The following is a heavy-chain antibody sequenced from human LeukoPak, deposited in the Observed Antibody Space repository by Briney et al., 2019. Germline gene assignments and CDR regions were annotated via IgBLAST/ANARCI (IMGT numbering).Heavy chain of an antibody. V-gene: IGHV1-69*05. Sequence: SVKVSCKASGGTFSSYAISWVRQAPGQGLEWMERIIPIFGTANYAQKFQGRVTITTDESTSTAYMELSSLRSEDTAVYYCARYSSGWAHWFDHWGQGTLVTVSS. J-gene: IGHJ5*02. D-gene: IGHD6-19*01. CDR1: GGTFSSYA. CDR3: ARYSSGWAHWFDH. CDR2: IIPIFGTA.